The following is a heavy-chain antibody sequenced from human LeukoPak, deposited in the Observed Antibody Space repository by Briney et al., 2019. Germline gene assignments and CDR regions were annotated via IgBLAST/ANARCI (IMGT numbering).Heavy chain of an antibody. D-gene: IGHD3-10*01. J-gene: IGHJ4*02. CDR1: GFTFDDYA. CDR2: ISWNSGSI. V-gene: IGHV3-9*01. Sequence: GGSLRLSCAASGFTFDDYAMHWVRQAPGEGLEWVSGISWNSGSIGYADSVKGRFTISRDNAKNSLYLQMNSLGAEDTALYYCAKSLVRGAFEYWGQGTLVTVSS. CDR3: AKSLVRGAFEY.